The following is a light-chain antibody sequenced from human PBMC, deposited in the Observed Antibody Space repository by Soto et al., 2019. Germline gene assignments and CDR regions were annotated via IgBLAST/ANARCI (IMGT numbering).Light chain of an antibody. CDR2: EVS. J-gene: IGLJ1*01. CDR3: SSYTSSSTLDV. Sequence: QSVLTQPASVSGSPGQSITISCAGTSSDIGAYNYVSWYQQHPGKAPKVMIYEVSNRPSGVSNRFSGAKSGNTASLTISGLQAEDEADYYCSSYTSSSTLDVFGTGTKVTV. CDR1: SSDIGAYNY. V-gene: IGLV2-14*01.